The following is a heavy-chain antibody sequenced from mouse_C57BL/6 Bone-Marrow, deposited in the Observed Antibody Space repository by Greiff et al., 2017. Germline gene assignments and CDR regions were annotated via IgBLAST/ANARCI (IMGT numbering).Heavy chain of an antibody. J-gene: IGHJ2*01. CDR2: IRNKANTHAT. Sequence: EVKLVESGGGLVQPGGSMKLSCAASGFTFSDAWMDWVRQSPEKGLEWVAEIRNKANTHATYYAESVKGRFTISRDDSKSCMYLQMSSLRASDTGIYYYTRWASPYCDYWGQGTTLTVSS. V-gene: IGHV6-6*01. CDR1: GFTFSDAW. CDR3: TRWASPYCDY.